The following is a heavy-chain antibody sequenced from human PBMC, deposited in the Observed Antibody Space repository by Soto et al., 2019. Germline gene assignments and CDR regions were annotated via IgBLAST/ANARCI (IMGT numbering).Heavy chain of an antibody. Sequence: GASVKVSCKASGYTFSGFYMHWVRQAHGQGLEWMGWINPNSGGTKSAEKFQGRVTMTRDTSISTAYMELSRLTSDDTAVYYCASAAVTGTAGLDFWGQGTQVTVSS. J-gene: IGHJ4*02. D-gene: IGHD6-19*01. CDR1: GYTFSGFY. V-gene: IGHV1-2*02. CDR2: INPNSGGT. CDR3: ASAAVTGTAGLDF.